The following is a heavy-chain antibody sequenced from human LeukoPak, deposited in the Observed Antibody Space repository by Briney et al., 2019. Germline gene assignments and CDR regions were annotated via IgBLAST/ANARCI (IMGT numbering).Heavy chain of an antibody. Sequence: PSETLSLTCAVSGGSISSGGYSWSRIRQPPGKGLEWIGYIYHSGSTYYNPSLKSRVTISVDRSKNQFSLKLSSVTAADTAVYYCARARGASGSYYCDYWGQGTLVTVSS. D-gene: IGHD1-26*01. V-gene: IGHV4-30-2*01. J-gene: IGHJ4*02. CDR3: ARARGASGSYYCDY. CDR2: IYHSGST. CDR1: GGSISSGGYS.